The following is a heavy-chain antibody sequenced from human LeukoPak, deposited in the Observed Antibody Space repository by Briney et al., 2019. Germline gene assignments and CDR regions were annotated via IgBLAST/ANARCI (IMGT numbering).Heavy chain of an antibody. D-gene: IGHD6-19*01. V-gene: IGHV1-18*01. Sequence: ASVKVSCKTSGYTLTSYGISWVRQAPGQGLEWMGWISAYNGNTNYAQNLQGRVTMTTDSSTSTAYMELRSLRSDDTAVYYCARDESSGWYNYWGQGTLVTVSS. CDR3: ARDESSGWYNY. J-gene: IGHJ4*02. CDR2: ISAYNGNT. CDR1: GYTLTSYG.